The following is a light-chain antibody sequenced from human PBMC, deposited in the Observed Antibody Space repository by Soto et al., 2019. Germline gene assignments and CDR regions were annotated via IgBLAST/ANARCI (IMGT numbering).Light chain of an antibody. CDR3: MQSIRWWT. Sequence: DVVLTQTPLTLSVTPGQPASISCKSSQDLLHSDGRTYLYWYLQKPGQPPQLLIYEVSNRFSGAAERFSGSGSGTDLTMTSSRVEAEDVGFYYCMQSIRWWTFGQGTKVEI. V-gene: IGKV2D-29*01. CDR1: QDLLHSDGRTY. CDR2: EVS. J-gene: IGKJ1*01.